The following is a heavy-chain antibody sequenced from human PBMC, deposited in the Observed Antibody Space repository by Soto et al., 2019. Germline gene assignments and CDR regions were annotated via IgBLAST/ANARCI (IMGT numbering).Heavy chain of an antibody. CDR3: ARPCLSSSSPGYYYGMDV. Sequence: PGESLKISCKGSGYSFTSYWISWVRQMPGKGLEWMGRIDPSDSYTNYSPSFQGHVTISADKSISTAYLQWSSLKASDTAMYYCARPCLSSSSPGYYYGMDVWGQGTTVTVSS. D-gene: IGHD6-6*01. CDR2: IDPSDSYT. V-gene: IGHV5-10-1*01. CDR1: GYSFTSYW. J-gene: IGHJ6*02.